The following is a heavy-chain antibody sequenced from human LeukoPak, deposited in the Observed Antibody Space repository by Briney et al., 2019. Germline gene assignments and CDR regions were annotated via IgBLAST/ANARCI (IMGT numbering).Heavy chain of an antibody. Sequence: PSETLSLTCAVYGGSFSGYYWSWIRQPPGKGLEWIGEINHSGSTNYNPSLKSRVTISVDTSKNQFSLKLSSVTAADTAVYYCARARYYYGSGSSRKLYGMDVWGQETTVTVSS. CDR2: INHSGST. J-gene: IGHJ6*02. CDR1: GGSFSGYY. D-gene: IGHD3-10*01. CDR3: ARARYYYGSGSSRKLYGMDV. V-gene: IGHV4-34*01.